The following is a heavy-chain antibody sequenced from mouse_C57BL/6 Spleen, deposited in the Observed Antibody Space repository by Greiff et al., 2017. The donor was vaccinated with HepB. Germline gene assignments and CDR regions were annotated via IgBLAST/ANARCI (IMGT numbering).Heavy chain of an antibody. Sequence: QVQLQQSGAELVKPGASVKLSCKASGYTFTEYTIHWVKQRSGQGLEWIGWFYPGSGSIKYNEKFKDKATLTADKSYSTVYMELSRWTSEDSAVYFCARQGGIYYYGSRYFDVWGTGTTVTVSS. CDR2: FYPGSGSI. CDR1: GYTFTEYT. CDR3: ARQGGIYYYGSRYFDV. J-gene: IGHJ1*03. V-gene: IGHV1-62-2*01. D-gene: IGHD1-1*01.